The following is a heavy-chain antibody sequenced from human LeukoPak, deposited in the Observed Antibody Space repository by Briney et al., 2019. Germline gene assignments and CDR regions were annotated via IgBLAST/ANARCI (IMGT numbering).Heavy chain of an antibody. J-gene: IGHJ5*02. CDR2: IIGNVGYT. V-gene: IGHV3-64*01. CDR1: GFTFSTYA. D-gene: IGHD1/OR15-1a*01. Sequence: GGSLRLSCAASGFTFSTYAMLWVRQAPGKGLEYVSSIIGNVGYTYYASSVKGRFTISRDNSTNTLFLQMGSLRAEDMAVYYCAAQGTTTGGFDPWGQGTLVTVSS. CDR3: AAQGTTTGGFDP.